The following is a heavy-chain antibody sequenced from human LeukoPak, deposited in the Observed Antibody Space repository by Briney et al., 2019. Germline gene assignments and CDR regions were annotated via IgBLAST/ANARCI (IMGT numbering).Heavy chain of an antibody. J-gene: IGHJ6*02. V-gene: IGHV1-2*02. Sequence: ASVKVSCKASGYTFTGYYMHWVRQAPGQGLEWMEWINPNSGGTNYAQKFQGRVTMTRDTSISTAYMELSRLRSDDPAVYYCARVLSSAMVRGVMNYYYGMDVWGQGTTVTVSS. D-gene: IGHD3-10*01. CDR2: INPNSGGT. CDR1: GYTFTGYY. CDR3: ARVLSSAMVRGVMNYYYGMDV.